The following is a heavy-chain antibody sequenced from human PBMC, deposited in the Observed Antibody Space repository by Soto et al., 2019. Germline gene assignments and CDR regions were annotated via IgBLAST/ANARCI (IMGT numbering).Heavy chain of an antibody. D-gene: IGHD2-2*01. J-gene: IGHJ6*02. V-gene: IGHV3-30*18. CDR2: TSYDGRNN. Sequence: QVQLVESGGGVVQPGRSLRLSCVASGFTFRSYGLHWVRQAPGKGLEWVAVTSYDGRNNYYADSVKGRFTISRDNSKNTLYLQMNRLRAEDTAVYYCAKQIRDCTSTTCPRFYSGMDVWGQGTTVTVSS. CDR1: GFTFRSYG. CDR3: AKQIRDCTSTTCPRFYSGMDV.